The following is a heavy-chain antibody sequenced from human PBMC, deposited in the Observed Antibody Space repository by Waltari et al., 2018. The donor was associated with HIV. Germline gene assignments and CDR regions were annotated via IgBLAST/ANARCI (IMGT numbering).Heavy chain of an antibody. CDR3: AREAGYNSGWYGGYYFDF. V-gene: IGHV4-34*02. D-gene: IGHD6-19*01. CDR1: GGSFSGYS. J-gene: IGHJ4*02. CDR2: INHSGTT. Sequence: QVQLQQWGARQLKAPDTLSLTCAGYGGSFSGYSWTWIRQAPGKGLECIGEINHSGTTNYSPSLKSRVTISRDTSKNQFALKLTSVTAADTAVYYCAREAGYNSGWYGGYYFDFWGQGALVTVSS.